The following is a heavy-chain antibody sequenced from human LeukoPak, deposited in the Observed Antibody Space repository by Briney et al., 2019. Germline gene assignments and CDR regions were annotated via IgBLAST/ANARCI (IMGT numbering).Heavy chain of an antibody. J-gene: IGHJ4*02. D-gene: IGHD3-3*01. CDR1: GYTFTGYY. Sequence: ASVKVSCKASGYTFTGYYVHWVRQAPGQGPEWMGWINPNSDDTHYSQKFQGRVTMTRDTSISTAYMELSGLRSDDTAVYYCARGYYDFWSGYPPFDYWGQGTLVTVSS. CDR3: ARGYYDFWSGYPPFDY. V-gene: IGHV1-2*02. CDR2: INPNSDDT.